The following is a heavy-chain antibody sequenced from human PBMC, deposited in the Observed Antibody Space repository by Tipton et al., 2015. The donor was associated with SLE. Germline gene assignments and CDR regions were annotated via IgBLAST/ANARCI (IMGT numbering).Heavy chain of an antibody. CDR3: ARHRSSYRDGDGAFDI. D-gene: IGHD3-10*01. CDR1: GGSISSYY. Sequence: LRLSCAVSGGSISSYYWSWIRQPPGKGLEWIGYIYYSGSTNYNPSLKSRVTISVDTSKNQFSLELSSVTAADTAVYYCARHRSSYRDGDGAFDIWGQGTMVTVSS. CDR2: IYYSGST. V-gene: IGHV4-59*08. J-gene: IGHJ3*02.